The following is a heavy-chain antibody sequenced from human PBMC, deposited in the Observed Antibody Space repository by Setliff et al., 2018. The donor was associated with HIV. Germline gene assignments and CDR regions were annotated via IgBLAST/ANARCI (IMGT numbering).Heavy chain of an antibody. CDR3: SKVFWGSYPTPDAFDI. CDR2: ISGSGATT. J-gene: IGHJ3*02. V-gene: IGHV3-23*01. D-gene: IGHD3-16*02. CDR1: GFTFGDYV. Sequence: PGGSLRLSCTASGFTFGDYVMSWVRQAPGKGLEWVSGISGSGATTFYADSAKGRCTISRDNSKNTLHLQLNSLRAEDTAVYYCSKVFWGSYPTPDAFDIWGQGTMVTVSS.